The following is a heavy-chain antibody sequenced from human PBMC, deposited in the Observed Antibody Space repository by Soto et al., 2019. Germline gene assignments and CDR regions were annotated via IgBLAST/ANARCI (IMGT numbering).Heavy chain of an antibody. Sequence: SVKVSCKASGYTFTTYSMHWVRQTPGHGLEWMGVINPSGGRTSYAQKFQGRVTMTRDTSTSTVHMELSNLRSEDTAVYFCARDGGYDVLTGHYVLLYYLDNWGLGTLVTVSS. CDR3: ARDGGYDVLTGHYVLLYYLDN. J-gene: IGHJ4*02. CDR2: INPSGGRT. D-gene: IGHD3-9*01. CDR1: GYTFTTYS. V-gene: IGHV1-46*01.